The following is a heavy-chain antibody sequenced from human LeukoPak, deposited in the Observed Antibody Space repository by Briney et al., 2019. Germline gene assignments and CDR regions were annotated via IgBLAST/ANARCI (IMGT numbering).Heavy chain of an antibody. CDR3: ATVGRGSYYTEYYFDY. CDR2: FDPEDGET. CDR1: GYTLTELS. V-gene: IGHV1-24*01. J-gene: IGHJ4*02. Sequence: ASVKVSCKVSGYTLTELSMHWVRQAPGKGLEWMEGFDPEDGETIYAQKFQGRVTMTEDTSTDTVYMELSSLRSEDTAVYYCATVGRGSYYTEYYFDYWGQGTLVTVSS. D-gene: IGHD3-10*01.